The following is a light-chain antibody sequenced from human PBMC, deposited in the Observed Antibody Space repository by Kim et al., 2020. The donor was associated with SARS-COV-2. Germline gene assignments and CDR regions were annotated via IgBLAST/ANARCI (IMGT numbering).Light chain of an antibody. CDR2: GKN. Sequence: SSELTQDPAVSVALGQTVRITCQGDSLRSYYASWYQQKPGQAPVLVIYGKNNRPSGIPDRFSGSSSGNTTSLTITGAQAEDEADYYCNSRDSSGFRVFGT. CDR1: SLRSYY. V-gene: IGLV3-19*01. J-gene: IGLJ1*01. CDR3: NSRDSSGFRV.